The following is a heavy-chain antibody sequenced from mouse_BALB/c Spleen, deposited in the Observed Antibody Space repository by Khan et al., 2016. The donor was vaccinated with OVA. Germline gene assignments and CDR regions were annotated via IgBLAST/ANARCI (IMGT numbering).Heavy chain of an antibody. V-gene: IGHV1-77*01. CDR3: ARFYYGSKVYYFDY. Sequence: QVQLKQSGPELVKPGASVKMSCKASGYTFTDYVISWVKQRTGQGLEWIGEIYPGSGSTYYNEKFKGKATLTADKSSNTAYMQLSSLTSEDSAVYFGARFYYGSKVYYFDYWGQGTTLTVSS. D-gene: IGHD1-1*01. CDR1: GYTFTDYV. J-gene: IGHJ2*01. CDR2: IYPGSGST.